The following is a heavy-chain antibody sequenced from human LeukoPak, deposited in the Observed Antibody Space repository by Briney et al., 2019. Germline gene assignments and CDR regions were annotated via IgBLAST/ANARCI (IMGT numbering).Heavy chain of an antibody. D-gene: IGHD3-3*01. Sequence: GGSLRLSCAASGFTFSDYYMSWIRQAPGKGLEWVSYISSSGSTIYYADSVKGRFTISRDNAKNSLCLQMNSLRAEDTAVYYCTRHYDFWSGYPYAAASDYWGQGTLVTVSS. CDR1: GFTFSDYY. J-gene: IGHJ4*02. CDR3: TRHYDFWSGYPYAAASDY. CDR2: ISSSGSTI. V-gene: IGHV3-11*04.